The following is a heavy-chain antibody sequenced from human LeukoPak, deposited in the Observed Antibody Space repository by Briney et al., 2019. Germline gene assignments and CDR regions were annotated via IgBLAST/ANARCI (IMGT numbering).Heavy chain of an antibody. CDR1: GFTFSSYW. Sequence: PGGSLRLSCAASGFTFSSYWMHWVRQAPGKGLVWVSRISTDGSSTKYADFVEGRFTISRDNAKNTLYLQMNSLRAEDTAVYYCARVGSGYFDYWGQGTLVTVSS. J-gene: IGHJ4*02. D-gene: IGHD1-26*01. CDR2: ISTDGSST. V-gene: IGHV3-74*01. CDR3: ARVGSGYFDY.